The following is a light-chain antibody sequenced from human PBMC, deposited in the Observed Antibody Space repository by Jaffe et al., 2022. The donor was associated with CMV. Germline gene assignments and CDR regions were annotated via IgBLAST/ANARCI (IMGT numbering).Light chain of an antibody. Sequence: DIQMTQSPSSVSASVGDRVTITCRASQGIVSWLAWYQQKPGKAPKPLIFAASSLQSGVPSRFSGSISGTDFTLTINNLQPDDFATYYCQQGHSFPLTFGGGTKVDIK. CDR2: AAS. J-gene: IGKJ4*01. V-gene: IGKV1-12*01. CDR1: QGIVSW. CDR3: QQGHSFPLT.